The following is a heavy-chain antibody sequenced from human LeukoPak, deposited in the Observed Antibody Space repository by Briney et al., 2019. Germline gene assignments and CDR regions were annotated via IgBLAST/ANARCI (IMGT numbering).Heavy chain of an antibody. CDR2: IYWNDDK. CDR1: GFSLSTGGVG. CDR3: AHPRGLGSCSSTSCLDAFDI. D-gene: IGHD2-2*01. V-gene: IGHV2-5*01. Sequence: SGPTLVNPTQTLTLTCTFSGFSLSTGGVGVGWIRQPPGKALEWLALIYWNDDKRYSPSLKSRLTITKDTSENQVVLTMTDMDPVDTATYYCAHPRGLGSCSSTSCLDAFDIWGQGTMVTVSS. J-gene: IGHJ3*02.